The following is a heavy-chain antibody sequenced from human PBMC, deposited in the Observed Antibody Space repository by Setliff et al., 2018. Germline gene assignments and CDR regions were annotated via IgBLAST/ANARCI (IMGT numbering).Heavy chain of an antibody. J-gene: IGHJ6*02. CDR1: GYTFTSYY. CDR2: INPSGGST. V-gene: IGHV1-46*01. D-gene: IGHD3-22*01. Sequence: ASVKVSCKASGYTFTSYYMHWVRQAPGQGLEWMGIINPSGGSTSYAQKFQGRVTMTRDTSTSTVYMELSSLRYEDTAVYYCARVALESNDSSGYYSGENYYYGMDVWGQGTTVTVSS. CDR3: ARVALESNDSSGYYSGENYYYGMDV.